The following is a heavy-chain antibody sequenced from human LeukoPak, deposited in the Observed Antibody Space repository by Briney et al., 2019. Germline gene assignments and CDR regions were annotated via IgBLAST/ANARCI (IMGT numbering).Heavy chain of an antibody. CDR3: ARVQAAASDPY. J-gene: IGHJ4*02. Sequence: ASVKVSFKASGYTFTSYYMHWVRQAPGQGLEWMGIINPSGCSTSYAQKFQGRVTMTRDTSTSTVYMELSSLRSEDTAVYYCARVQAAASDPYWGQGTLVTVSS. CDR2: INPSGCST. V-gene: IGHV1-46*01. D-gene: IGHD6-13*01. CDR1: GYTFTSYY.